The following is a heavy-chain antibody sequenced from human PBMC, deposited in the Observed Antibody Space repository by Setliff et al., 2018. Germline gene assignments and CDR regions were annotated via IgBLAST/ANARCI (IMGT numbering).Heavy chain of an antibody. J-gene: IGHJ4*02. V-gene: IGHV1-3*01. D-gene: IGHD1-26*01. CDR1: GYTFTSYA. Sequence: ASVKVSCKASGYTFTSYAMHWVRQAPGQRLEWMGWINAGNGNSKYSQKFQGRVTITRDTSASTTYMELSSLRSEDTAVYYCARSGNYSPNDYWGQGTLVTVSS. CDR2: INAGNGNS. CDR3: ARSGNYSPNDY.